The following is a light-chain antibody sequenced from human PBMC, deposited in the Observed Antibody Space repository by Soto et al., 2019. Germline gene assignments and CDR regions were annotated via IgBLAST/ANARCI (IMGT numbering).Light chain of an antibody. V-gene: IGLV2-8*01. Sequence: QAVVTQPPSASGSPGQSVTISCTGTSSDIGGYNFVSWYQQHPGKAPKLIIYEVNKRPSGVPDRFSGSKSGNTASLTVSGLQADDEGDYYCSSYAGTNNLGVFGGGTKVTVL. CDR3: SSYAGTNNLGV. CDR1: SSDIGGYNF. CDR2: EVN. J-gene: IGLJ3*02.